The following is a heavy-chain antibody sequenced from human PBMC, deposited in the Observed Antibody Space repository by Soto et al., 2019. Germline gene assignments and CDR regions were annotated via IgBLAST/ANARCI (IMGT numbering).Heavy chain of an antibody. V-gene: IGHV3-15*01. J-gene: IGHJ6*03. CDR2: IKSKTDGGTT. Sequence: EVQLVESGGGLVKPGGSLRLSCAASGFTFSNAWMSWVRQAPGKGLEWVGRIKSKTDGGTTDYAAPVKGRFTISRDDSKNTLYLQMNSLKTVDTAVYYCTTARVATYYYYYYMDVWGKGTTVTVSS. CDR3: TTARVATYYYYYYMDV. D-gene: IGHD5-12*01. CDR1: GFTFSNAW.